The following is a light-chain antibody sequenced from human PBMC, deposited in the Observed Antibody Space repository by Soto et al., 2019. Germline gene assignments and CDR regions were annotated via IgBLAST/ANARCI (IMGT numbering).Light chain of an antibody. CDR1: QSVSSSY. V-gene: IGKV3-20*01. CDR3: QQYGSSPQVT. CDR2: GAS. J-gene: IGKJ5*01. Sequence: EIVLTKARGTLSLSPEERATLSSRAKQSVSSSYLAWYQQKPGQAPRLLIYGASSRATGIPDRFSGSGSGTDFTLTISRLEPEDFAVYYCQQYGSSPQVTFVQGTRLQIK.